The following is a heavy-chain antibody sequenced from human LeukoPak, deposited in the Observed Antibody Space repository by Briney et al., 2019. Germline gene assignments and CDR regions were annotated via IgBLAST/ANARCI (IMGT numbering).Heavy chain of an antibody. Sequence: GSLRLSCAASGFTFSSYWMHWVRQAPGKGLVWVSRIYSDGSRTDYADSVEGRFTISRDNGKNTLYLQMNSLRAEDTAVYYCARVTLDPETYCGGDCGNDAFDIWGQGTMVTVSS. D-gene: IGHD2-21*02. CDR1: GFTFSSYW. V-gene: IGHV3-74*01. J-gene: IGHJ3*02. CDR2: IYSDGSRT. CDR3: ARVTLDPETYCGGDCGNDAFDI.